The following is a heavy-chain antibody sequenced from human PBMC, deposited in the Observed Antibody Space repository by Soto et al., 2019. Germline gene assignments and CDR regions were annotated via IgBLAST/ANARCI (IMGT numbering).Heavy chain of an antibody. V-gene: IGHV3-7*03. Sequence: PGGSLRLSCAASGFTCSSYWMSWVRQAPGKGLEWVANIKQDGSEKYYVDSVKGRFTISRDNAKNSLYLQMNSLRAEDTAVYYCVSPGYSYDPVVFAIWAQGTTVTVSS. CDR3: VSPGYSYDPVVFAI. CDR2: IKQDGSEK. CDR1: GFTCSSYW. D-gene: IGHD5-18*01. J-gene: IGHJ3*02.